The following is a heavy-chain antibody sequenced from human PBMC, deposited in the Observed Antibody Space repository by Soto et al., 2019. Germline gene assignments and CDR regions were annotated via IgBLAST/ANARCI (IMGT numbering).Heavy chain of an antibody. V-gene: IGHV4-31*03. J-gene: IGHJ4*02. D-gene: IGHD3-22*01. CDR1: GDSISYGSYH. CDR2: ISYSGST. Sequence: PSETLSLTCTVSGDSISYGSYHWSWVRQHPGKGLEWIGHISYSGSTYSNPSLQSRVTISLDTSKNQFSLKLSSVTAADTAVYYCARGHYYYDSSGFDHWGQGTLVTVSS. CDR3: ARGHYYYDSSGFDH.